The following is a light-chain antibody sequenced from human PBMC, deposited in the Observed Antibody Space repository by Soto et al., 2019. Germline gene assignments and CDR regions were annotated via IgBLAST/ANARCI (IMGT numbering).Light chain of an antibody. CDR2: GAS. J-gene: IGKJ4*01. CDR3: QQYNNWPPLT. Sequence: EIVMTQSPATLSVSPRERATLSCRASQSVSSNLAWYQQKPGQAPRLLIYGASTRVAGFPARFSGSGSGTEFTLTISSLQSEDFAVYYCQQYNNWPPLTFGGGTKVEIK. CDR1: QSVSSN. V-gene: IGKV3-15*01.